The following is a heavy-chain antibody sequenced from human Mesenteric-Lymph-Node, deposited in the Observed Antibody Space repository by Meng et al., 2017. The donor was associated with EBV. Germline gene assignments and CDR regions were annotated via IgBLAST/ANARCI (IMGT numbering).Heavy chain of an antibody. CDR1: VGSISNSPYS. CDR2: IYSSGSI. J-gene: IGHJ4*02. V-gene: IGHV4-39*07. D-gene: IGHD3-22*01. Sequence: RQGPGPDLFKPPDTLSLACLVSVGSISNSPYSWGWIRQPPGKGLEWFGSIYSSGSIYYNPSLKSRVTISVDTSKNQFSLKMSSVTAADTAVYYCTRTYYYDSSGYAPFDYWGQGTLVTVSS. CDR3: TRTYYYDSSGYAPFDY.